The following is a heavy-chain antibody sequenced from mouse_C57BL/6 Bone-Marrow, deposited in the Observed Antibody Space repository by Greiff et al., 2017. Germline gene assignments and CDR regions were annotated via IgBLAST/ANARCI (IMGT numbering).Heavy chain of an antibody. CDR2: IYPGDGDT. V-gene: IGHV1-82*01. D-gene: IGHD1-1*01. J-gene: IGHJ3*01. Sequence: VQLQQSGPELVKPGASVKISCKASGYAFSSSWMNWVKQRPGQGLEWIGRIYPGDGDTNYNGKFKGKATLTADKSSSTAYMQLSSLTSEDSAVYFCARVGSSCWFAYWGQGTLVTVSA. CDR1: GYAFSSSW. CDR3: ARVGSSCWFAY.